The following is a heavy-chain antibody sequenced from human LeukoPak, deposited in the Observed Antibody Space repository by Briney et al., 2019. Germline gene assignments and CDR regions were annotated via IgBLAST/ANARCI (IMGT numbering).Heavy chain of an antibody. Sequence: PGGSLRLSCAASGFTFSSYAMHWVRQAPGKGLEWVAVISYDGSNKYYADSVKGRFTISRDNSKNTLYLQMNSLRAEDTAVYYCARPPDYGDYSGAFDIWGQGTMVTVSS. CDR1: GFTFSSYA. V-gene: IGHV3-30-3*01. CDR3: ARPPDYGDYSGAFDI. J-gene: IGHJ3*02. CDR2: ISYDGSNK. D-gene: IGHD4-17*01.